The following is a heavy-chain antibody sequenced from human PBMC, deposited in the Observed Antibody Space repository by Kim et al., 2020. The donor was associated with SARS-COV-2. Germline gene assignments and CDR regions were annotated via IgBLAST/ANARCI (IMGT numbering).Heavy chain of an antibody. CDR2: INSDGSTT. J-gene: IGHJ6*02. D-gene: IGHD2-21*01. V-gene: IGHV3-74*01. CDR3: ARDSAYAFAA. CDR1: GFTFSSYW. Sequence: GGSLRLSCAASGFTFSSYWMHWVRQAPGKGLVWVSGINSDGSTTSYADSVKGRFTISRDNAKNTLHLQMNSLRVEDTAVYYCARDSAYAFAAWSHGTTVT.